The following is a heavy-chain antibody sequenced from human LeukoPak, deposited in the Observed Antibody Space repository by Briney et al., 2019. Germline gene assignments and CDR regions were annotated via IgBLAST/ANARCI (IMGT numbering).Heavy chain of an antibody. V-gene: IGHV4-59*12. CDR1: GGSISRYY. D-gene: IGHD2-15*01. CDR2: IYYSGST. J-gene: IGHJ5*02. Sequence: PSETLSLTCTISGGSISRYYWTWIRQPPGKGLEWIGYIYYSGSTKYNPSLKSRVTISVDTSKNQFSLKLSSVTAADTAVYYCARCRPRGRWFDPWGQGTLVTVSS. CDR3: ARCRPRGRWFDP.